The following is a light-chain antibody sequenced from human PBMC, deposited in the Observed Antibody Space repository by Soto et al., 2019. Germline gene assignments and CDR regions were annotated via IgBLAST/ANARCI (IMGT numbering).Light chain of an antibody. CDR1: QSISNW. CDR2: DAS. Sequence: DIQMTQSPSTLSASVGDRVTITCRASQSISNWLAWSQQKPGKAPKVLIYDASSLEGGVPSRFSGSGSGTEFTLTISSLQAEDSATYYCQHYMSYPLTFGGGTKVEI. CDR3: QHYMSYPLT. V-gene: IGKV1-5*01. J-gene: IGKJ4*01.